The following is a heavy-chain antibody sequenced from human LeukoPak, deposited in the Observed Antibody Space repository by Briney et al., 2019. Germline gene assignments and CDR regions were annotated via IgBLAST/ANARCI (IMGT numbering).Heavy chain of an antibody. J-gene: IGHJ4*02. CDR3: AKDTYTSAAVHYFDY. CDR2: ISGSGAST. Sequence: GGSLRLSCAASGFTFSSYAMSWVRQAPGKGLEWVSSISGSGASTYYADSVRGRFTISRDSSKNTLYLQMNSLRVEDAALYYCAKDTYTSAAVHYFDYWGQGTLVTVSS. CDR1: GFTFSSYA. D-gene: IGHD2-2*01. V-gene: IGHV3-23*01.